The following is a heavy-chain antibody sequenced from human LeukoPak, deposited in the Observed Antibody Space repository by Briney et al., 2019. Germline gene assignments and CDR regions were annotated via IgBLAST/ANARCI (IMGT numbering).Heavy chain of an antibody. CDR3: AKGTTFDAFDI. D-gene: IGHD3-16*01. V-gene: IGHV3-9*01. CDR1: GFTFDNYA. CDR2: ISWNAGGI. J-gene: IGHJ3*02. Sequence: PGRSLRLSCAAAGFTFDNYAMHWVRQAPGKGLEWVSRISWNAGGIVYADSVKGRFTISRDNTKNSLYLQMNSLRAEDTALYYCAKGTTFDAFDIWGQGTMVTVSS.